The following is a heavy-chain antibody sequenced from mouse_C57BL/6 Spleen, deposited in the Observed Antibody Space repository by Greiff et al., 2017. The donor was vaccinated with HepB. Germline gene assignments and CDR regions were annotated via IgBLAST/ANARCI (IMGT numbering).Heavy chain of an antibody. CDR2: IYPGDGDT. D-gene: IGHD3-2*02. CDR1: GYAFSSSW. J-gene: IGHJ2*01. Sequence: VQLQESGPELVKPGASVKISCKASGYAFSSSWMNWVKQRPGKGLEWIGRIYPGDGDTNYNGKFKGKATLTADKSSSTAYMQLSSLTSEDSAVYFCARSLDSSGSYYFDYWGQGTTLTVSS. CDR3: ARSLDSSGSYYFDY. V-gene: IGHV1-82*01.